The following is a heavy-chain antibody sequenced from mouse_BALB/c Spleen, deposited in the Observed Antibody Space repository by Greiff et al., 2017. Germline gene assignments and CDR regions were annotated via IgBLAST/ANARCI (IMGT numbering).Heavy chain of an antibody. J-gene: IGHJ1*01. CDR2: INPSNGRT. CDR3: ARRSYWCFDV. CDR1: GYTFTSYW. Sequence: QVQLQQPGAELVKPGASVKLSCKASGYTFTSYWMHWVKQRPGQGLEWIGEINPSNGRTNYNEKFKSKATLTVDKSSSTAYMQLSSLTSEDSAVYYCARRSYWCFDVWGAGTTVTVSS. V-gene: IGHV1S81*02.